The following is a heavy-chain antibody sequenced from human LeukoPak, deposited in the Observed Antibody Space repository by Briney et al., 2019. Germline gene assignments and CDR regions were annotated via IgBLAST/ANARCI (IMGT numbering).Heavy chain of an antibody. V-gene: IGHV4-30-2*01. CDR1: GGSISSGGYY. D-gene: IGHD6-6*01. CDR3: PRRSHYSSSSGFDP. Sequence: PSETLSLTCTVSGGSISSGGYYWSWIRQPPGKGLEWIGYIYHSGSTYYNPSLKSRVTLSVDTSKKQFSLKLNSVTAADTAVYYCPRRSHYSSSSGFDPWGQGTLVTVSS. J-gene: IGHJ5*02. CDR2: IYHSGST.